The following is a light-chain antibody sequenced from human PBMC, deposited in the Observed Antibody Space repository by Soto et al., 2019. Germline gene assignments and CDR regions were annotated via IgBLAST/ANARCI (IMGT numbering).Light chain of an antibody. CDR2: GAS. J-gene: IGKJ2*01. CDR1: QSVTSSY. Sequence: EIVLTQSPGTLSLSPGESATLSCRASQSVTSSYLAWYRQKPGQAPKLLIHGASTRASGIPDRFSGGGSGTDFTLTISRLGPEDSAVYYCQHYDRSPMYTFGQGTNLEIK. CDR3: QHYDRSPMYT. V-gene: IGKV3-20*01.